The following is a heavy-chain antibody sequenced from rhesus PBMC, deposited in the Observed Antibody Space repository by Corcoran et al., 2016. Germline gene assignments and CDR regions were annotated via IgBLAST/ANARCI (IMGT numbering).Heavy chain of an antibody. V-gene: IGHV4S17*01. D-gene: IGHD1-20*01. Sequence: QVQLQESGPGLVKPSETLSLTCAVSGGSISSGYYYWSWIRQPPGKGLEWIGYIYGSSTSTNYNPPLKSRVTISKDTSKNQFFLKLSSVTAADTAVYDCARDGYSWNNAFEDWGQGVLVTVSS. CDR3: ARDGYSWNNAFED. J-gene: IGHJ4*01. CDR1: GGSISSGYYY. CDR2: IYGSSTST.